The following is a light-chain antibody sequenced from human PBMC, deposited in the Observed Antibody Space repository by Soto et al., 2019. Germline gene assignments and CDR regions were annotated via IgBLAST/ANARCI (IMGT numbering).Light chain of an antibody. J-gene: IGKJ5*01. CDR3: QQFNGYPIT. CDR2: AAS. Sequence: DIQLTQSPSFLSASIGDRVTITCRASEDISTYLTWYHQKPGKIPKLLISAASTLQSGVPSRFSGSGSGTEFTLTISGLQPEDFATYYCQQFNGYPITFGQGTRLEI. V-gene: IGKV1-9*01. CDR1: EDISTY.